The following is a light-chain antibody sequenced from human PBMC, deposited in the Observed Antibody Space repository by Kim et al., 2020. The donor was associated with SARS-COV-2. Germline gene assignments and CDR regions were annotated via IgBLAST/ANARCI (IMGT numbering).Light chain of an antibody. CDR3: CSYAGTYTLWV. V-gene: IGLV2-11*03. CDR1: SSDVGAYNY. Sequence: QSVTISCTGTSSDVGAYNYVSWYQQHPDKAPKLMIYDVNKRPSGVPDRFSGSKSGNTASLTISGLQADDEADYYCCSYAGTYTLWVFGGGTKVTVL. J-gene: IGLJ3*02. CDR2: DVN.